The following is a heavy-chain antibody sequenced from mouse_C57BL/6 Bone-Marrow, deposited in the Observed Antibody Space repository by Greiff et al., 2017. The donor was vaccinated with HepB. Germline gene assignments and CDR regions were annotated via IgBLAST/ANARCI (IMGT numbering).Heavy chain of an antibody. J-gene: IGHJ3*01. CDR2: ISNGGGST. CDR1: GFTFSDYY. CDR3: ARHTGFRGFAY. V-gene: IGHV5-12*01. D-gene: IGHD1-1*01. Sequence: DVMLVESGGGLVQPGGSLKLSCAASGFTFSDYYMYWVRQTPEKRLEWVAYISNGGGSTYYPDTVKGRFTISRDNAKNTLYLQMSRLKSEDTAMYYCARHTGFRGFAYWGQGTLVTVSA.